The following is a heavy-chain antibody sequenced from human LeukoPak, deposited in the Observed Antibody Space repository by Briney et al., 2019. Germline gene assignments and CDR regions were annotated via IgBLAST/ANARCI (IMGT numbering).Heavy chain of an antibody. CDR1: GFTVSSNY. V-gene: IGHV3-66*01. D-gene: IGHD6-19*01. CDR3: AREEGIVVAAIGGY. J-gene: IGHJ4*02. CDR2: IYSGGST. Sequence: GGSLRLSCEASGFTVSSNYMSWVRQAPGKGLEWVSVIYSGGSTYYADSVKGRFTISRDNSKNTLYLQMNSLRAEDTAVYYCAREEGIVVAAIGGYWGQGTLVTVSS.